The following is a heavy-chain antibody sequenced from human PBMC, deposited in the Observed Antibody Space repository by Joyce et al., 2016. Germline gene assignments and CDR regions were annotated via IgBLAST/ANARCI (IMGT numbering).Heavy chain of an antibody. J-gene: IGHJ4*02. CDR2: IFPGDSDT. CDR1: GYSFTNYW. V-gene: IGHV5-51*01. CDR3: ARNYYGSGSYYRAFDY. Sequence: EVQLVQSGAEVKKPGESLKISCKASGYSFTNYWIGWVRQMPGKGLEWMGIIFPGDSDTRYSPSFQGQVTISADKSISTANLQWSSLKASDTAMYYCARNYYGSGSYYRAFDYWGQGTLVTVSS. D-gene: IGHD3-10*01.